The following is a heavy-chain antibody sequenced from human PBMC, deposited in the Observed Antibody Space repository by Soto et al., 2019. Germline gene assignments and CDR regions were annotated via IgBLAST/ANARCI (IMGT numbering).Heavy chain of an antibody. CDR2: IYHSGGT. V-gene: IGHV4-30-2*01. CDR1: GGSINTATHS. CDR3: AGVRGVPTTGDDY. D-gene: IGHD1-26*01. Sequence: QLQLQESGSGLVKPSQTLSLTCAVSGGSINTATHSWSWIRQPPGKGLEWVGYIYHSGGTYYNPSVKSRGSTPMKQSNHQCSLVLSSVLAADAAADYCAGVRGVPTTGDDYWGQGILVTVSS. J-gene: IGHJ4*02.